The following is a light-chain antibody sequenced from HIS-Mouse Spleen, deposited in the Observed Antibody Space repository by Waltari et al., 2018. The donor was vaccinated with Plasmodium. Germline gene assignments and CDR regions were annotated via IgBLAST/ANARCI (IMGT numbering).Light chain of an antibody. CDR2: QAS. CDR1: KVGDEC. CDR3: QAWDSSTAVV. J-gene: IGLJ2*01. Sequence: SYELTQPPSVSVSPGRTASITCLGDKVGDECARGYQQKPAQSPVLVIYQASKRPSGIPERFSGSNSGNTATLTISGTQAMDEADYYCQAWDSSTAVVFGGGTKLTVL. V-gene: IGLV3-1*01.